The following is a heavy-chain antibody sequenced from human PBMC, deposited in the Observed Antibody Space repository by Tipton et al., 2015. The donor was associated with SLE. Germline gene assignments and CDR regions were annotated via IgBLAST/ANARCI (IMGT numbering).Heavy chain of an antibody. Sequence: QVQLVQSGAEVKKPGSSVKVSCKASGGTFSNYAITWVRQAPGQGLEWVGGLIAILSIANYAQKLQGRVTISADTSTNTAYMELSSLRSEDTAVYYCARGKRGSESYYRRQGNYSYYYGVDVWGQGTTVTVSS. D-gene: IGHD3-10*01. CDR3: ARGKRGSESYYRRQGNYSYYYGVDV. J-gene: IGHJ6*02. CDR2: LIAILSIA. CDR1: GGTFSNYA. V-gene: IGHV1-69*09.